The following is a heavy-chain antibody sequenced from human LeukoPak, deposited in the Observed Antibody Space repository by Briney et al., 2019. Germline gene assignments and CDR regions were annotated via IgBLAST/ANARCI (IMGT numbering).Heavy chain of an antibody. D-gene: IGHD6-19*01. J-gene: IGHJ3*02. V-gene: IGHV3-30*18. CDR2: ISYDGSNK. CDR1: GFTFSSCG. Sequence: GGSLRLSCAASGFTFSSCGMHWVRQAPGKGLEWVAVISYDGSNKYYADSVKGRFTISRDNSKNTLFLEMNSLRAQDTAVYYCAKALTSGWYLDAFNIWGQGTMVTVSS. CDR3: AKALTSGWYLDAFNI.